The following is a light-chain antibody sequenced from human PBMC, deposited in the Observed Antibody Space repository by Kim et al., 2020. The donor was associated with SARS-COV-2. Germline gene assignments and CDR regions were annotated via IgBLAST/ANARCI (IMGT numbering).Light chain of an antibody. CDR2: KAS. CDR3: QQYSNYPLT. Sequence: ASGGGSVNITCRARQSIVVWLAWYQQKPGKAPKLVIYKASSLESGVPSRFSGSGSGTEFTLTISSLHPDDLGTYFCQQYSNYPLTFGGGTKVDIK. V-gene: IGKV1-5*03. CDR1: QSIVVW. J-gene: IGKJ4*01.